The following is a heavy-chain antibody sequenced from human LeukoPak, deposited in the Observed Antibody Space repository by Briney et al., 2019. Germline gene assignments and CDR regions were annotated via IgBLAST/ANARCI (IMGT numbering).Heavy chain of an antibody. Sequence: GGSLRLSCAASRFTFSSYAMSWVRQAPGKGLEWVSAISGSGGSTYYADSVKGRFTISRDNSKNTLYLQMNSLRAEDTAVYYCAKDRTTYYDFWSGYSFDYWGQGTLVTVSS. CDR1: RFTFSSYA. V-gene: IGHV3-23*01. CDR3: AKDRTTYYDFWSGYSFDY. J-gene: IGHJ4*02. CDR2: ISGSGGST. D-gene: IGHD3-3*01.